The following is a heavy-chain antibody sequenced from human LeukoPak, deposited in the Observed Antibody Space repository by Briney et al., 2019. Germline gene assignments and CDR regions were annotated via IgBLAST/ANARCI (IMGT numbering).Heavy chain of an antibody. J-gene: IGHJ5*02. Sequence: SETLSLTCAVYGGSFSGYYWSWIRQPPGKGLEWIGEINHSGSTNYNPSLKSRVTISVDTSKNQFSLKLSSVTAADTAVYYCARHPIAAAVYDPWCQGTLVTVSS. V-gene: IGHV4-34*01. D-gene: IGHD6-13*01. CDR3: ARHPIAAAVYDP. CDR2: INHSGST. CDR1: GGSFSGYY.